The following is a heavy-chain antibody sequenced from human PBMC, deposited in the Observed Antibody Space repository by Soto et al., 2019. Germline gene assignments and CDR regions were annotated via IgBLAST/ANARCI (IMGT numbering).Heavy chain of an antibody. CDR3: AKDRRTGMDV. CDR2: ISYDGSNK. J-gene: IGHJ6*02. D-gene: IGHD1-1*01. V-gene: IGHV3-30*18. CDR1: GFTFSSYG. Sequence: VQLVESGGGVVQPGRSLRLSCAASGFTFSSYGMHWVRQAPGKGLEWVAVISYDGSNKYYADSVKGRFTISRDNSKNTLYLQMNSLRAEDTAVYYCAKDRRTGMDVWGQGTTVTVSS.